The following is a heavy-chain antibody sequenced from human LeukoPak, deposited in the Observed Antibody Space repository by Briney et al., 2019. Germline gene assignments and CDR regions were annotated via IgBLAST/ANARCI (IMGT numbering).Heavy chain of an antibody. V-gene: IGHV5-51*01. CDR1: GYNFTSYW. D-gene: IGHD6-13*01. Sequence: GESLKISCKASGYNFTSYWIGWVRQMPGKGLEWMGIICPGDSDTRYSPSFQGQVTISADKSITTAYLQWSSLKASDTAMYYCARLGGSSWYYFDSWGQGTLVTVSS. CDR3: ARLGGSSWYYFDS. CDR2: ICPGDSDT. J-gene: IGHJ4*02.